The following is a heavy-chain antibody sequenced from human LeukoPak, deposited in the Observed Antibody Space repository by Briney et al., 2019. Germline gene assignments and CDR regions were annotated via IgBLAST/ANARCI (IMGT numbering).Heavy chain of an antibody. Sequence: SETLSLTCTVSGGSISSSSYYWGWIRQPPGKGLEWIGNIHYSGSTYNNPSLKSRVTISVDTSKNQFSLRLSSVTAADTAVYYCAKSPSGPFDYWGQGTLVTVSS. D-gene: IGHD3-3*01. CDR3: AKSPSGPFDY. CDR1: GGSISSSSYY. V-gene: IGHV4-39*07. J-gene: IGHJ4*02. CDR2: IHYSGST.